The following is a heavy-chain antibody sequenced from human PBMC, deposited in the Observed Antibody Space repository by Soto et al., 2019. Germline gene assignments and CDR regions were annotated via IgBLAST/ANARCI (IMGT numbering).Heavy chain of an antibody. J-gene: IGHJ4*02. Sequence: SETLSLTCTVSGGSISSSSYYWGWIRQPPGKGLEWIGSIYNSGSTYYNPSLKSRVTISVDTSKNQFSLKLTSVIAADTAVYYCARDKITGIFDYWGQGTLVTVSS. CDR2: IYNSGST. D-gene: IGHD2-8*02. V-gene: IGHV4-39*02. CDR1: GGSISSSSYY. CDR3: ARDKITGIFDY.